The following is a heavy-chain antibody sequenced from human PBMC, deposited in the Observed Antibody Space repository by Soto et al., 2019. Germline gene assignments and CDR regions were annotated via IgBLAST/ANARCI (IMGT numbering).Heavy chain of an antibody. Sequence: SETLSLTCTVSGGSISSYYWSWIRQPPGKGLEWIGYIYYSGSTNYNPSLKSRVTISVDTSKNQFSLKLSSVTAADTAVYYCARAPSVAGPPYFDYWGQGTLVTVS. V-gene: IGHV4-59*01. J-gene: IGHJ4*02. D-gene: IGHD6-19*01. CDR1: GGSISSYY. CDR2: IYYSGST. CDR3: ARAPSVAGPPYFDY.